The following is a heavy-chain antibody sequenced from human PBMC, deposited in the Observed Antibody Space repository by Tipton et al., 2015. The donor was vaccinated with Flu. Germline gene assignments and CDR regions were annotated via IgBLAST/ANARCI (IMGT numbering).Heavy chain of an antibody. Sequence: TLSLTCAVYGGSFSGYYWSWIRQPPGKGLEWIGEINHSGSTNYNPSLKSRVTISVDTSKNQFSLKLSSVTAADTAVYYCARGATVVTPRVVYFDYWGQGTLVTVS. CDR1: GGSFSGYY. V-gene: IGHV4-34*01. D-gene: IGHD4-23*01. CDR3: ARGATVVTPRVVYFDY. J-gene: IGHJ4*02. CDR2: INHSGST.